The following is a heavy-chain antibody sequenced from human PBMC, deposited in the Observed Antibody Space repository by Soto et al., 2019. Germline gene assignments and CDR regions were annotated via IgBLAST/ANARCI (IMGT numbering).Heavy chain of an antibody. CDR2: INAGNGNT. Sequence: ASVKVSCKASGYTFTSYAMHWVRQAPGQRLEWMGWINAGNGNTKYSQKFQGRVTITRDTSASTAYMELSSLRSEDTAVYYCARDSRSFYYYYYGMDVWGQGTTVTVS. J-gene: IGHJ6*02. D-gene: IGHD1-26*01. CDR3: ARDSRSFYYYYYGMDV. CDR1: GYTFTSYA. V-gene: IGHV1-3*01.